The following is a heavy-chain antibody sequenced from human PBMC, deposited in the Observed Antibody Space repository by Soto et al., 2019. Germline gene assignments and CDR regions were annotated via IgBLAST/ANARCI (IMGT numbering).Heavy chain of an antibody. CDR3: ARVSPGYDFWSGYYPPYYFDY. V-gene: IGHV4-61*01. J-gene: IGHJ4*02. CDR2: VYYTGST. Sequence: SETLSLTCTVSGGSVSNSSHYWTWIRQPPGKGLEWIGYVYYTGSTNYNPSLHSRVTISVDTSKNQFSLTLSSVTAADTAVYYCARVSPGYDFWSGYYPPYYFDYWGQGTLVTVSS. CDR1: GGSVSNSSHY. D-gene: IGHD3-3*01.